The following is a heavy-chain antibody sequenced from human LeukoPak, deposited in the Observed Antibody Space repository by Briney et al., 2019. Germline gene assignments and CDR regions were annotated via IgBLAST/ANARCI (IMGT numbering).Heavy chain of an antibody. V-gene: IGHV5-51*01. CDR1: EYRFSSYW. CDR3: ARTSSIVVVTGFDY. J-gene: IGHJ4*02. D-gene: IGHD3-22*01. Sequence: GESLKISCKGSEYRFSSYWIGWVRQMPGKGLEWMGIIYPGDSDTRYSPSFQGQVTISVDKSISTAYLQWSSPKASDTAMYYCARTSSIVVVTGFDYWGQGTLVTVSS. CDR2: IYPGDSDT.